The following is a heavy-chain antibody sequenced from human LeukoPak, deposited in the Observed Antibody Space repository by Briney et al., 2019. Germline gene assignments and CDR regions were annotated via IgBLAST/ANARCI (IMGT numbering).Heavy chain of an antibody. J-gene: IGHJ6*03. CDR2: IKNKTDGGTT. CDR1: GFTFSNAW. V-gene: IGHV3-15*01. Sequence: PGGSLRLSCAASGFTFSNAWMSWVRQAPGKGLEWVGRIKNKTDGGTTDYAAPVKGRFTISRDDSKNTLYLQMNSLKTEDTAVYYCTTDAGYYGSGSYYSIFPDYYYYMDVWGKGTTVTISS. CDR3: TTDAGYYGSGSYYSIFPDYYYYMDV. D-gene: IGHD3-10*01.